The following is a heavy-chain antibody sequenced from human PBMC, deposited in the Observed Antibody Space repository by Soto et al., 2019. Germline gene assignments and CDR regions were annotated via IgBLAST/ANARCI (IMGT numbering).Heavy chain of an antibody. CDR2: IYPGDSDT. Sequence: GESLKISCKGSGYSFTSYWIGWVRQMPGKGLEWMGIIYPGDSDTRYSPSFQGQVTISADKSISTAYLQWSSLKASDTAMYYCASLQSPTGSGSSWNWFDPWGQGTLVTVSS. CDR3: ASLQSPTGSGSSWNWFDP. CDR1: GYSFTSYW. D-gene: IGHD6-19*01. J-gene: IGHJ5*02. V-gene: IGHV5-51*01.